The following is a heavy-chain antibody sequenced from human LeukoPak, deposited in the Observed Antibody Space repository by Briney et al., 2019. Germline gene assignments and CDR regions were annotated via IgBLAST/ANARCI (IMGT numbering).Heavy chain of an antibody. J-gene: IGHJ4*02. V-gene: IGHV1-8*01. CDR3: ARGAAGSYCSGGSCPYFDY. CDR1: GYTFTSYD. D-gene: IGHD2-15*01. Sequence: ASVKVSCKASGYTFTSYDMNWVRQATGKGLAWMGWMNPNSGNTGYAQKVQGRVTITRNTSISTAYMELNSLRSEDTAVYYCARGAAGSYCSGGSCPYFDYWGQGTLATVSS. CDR2: MNPNSGNT.